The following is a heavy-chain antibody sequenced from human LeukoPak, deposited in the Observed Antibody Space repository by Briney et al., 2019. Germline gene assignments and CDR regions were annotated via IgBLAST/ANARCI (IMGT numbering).Heavy chain of an antibody. CDR2: ISWTGGRT. CDR3: AKDPSVDSGRFDY. V-gene: IGHV3-23*01. CDR1: GFSFSSYA. J-gene: IGHJ4*02. Sequence: PGGSLRLSCAASGFSFSSYAMSWVRQARGKGLEWVSTISWTGGRTYYADSVKGRFTISRDNSKDTLSLQMNSLRAEDTAVYYCAKDPSVDSGRFDYWGQGTLVTVSS.